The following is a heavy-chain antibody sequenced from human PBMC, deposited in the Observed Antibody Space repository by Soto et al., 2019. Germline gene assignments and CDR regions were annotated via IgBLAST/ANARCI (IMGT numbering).Heavy chain of an antibody. D-gene: IGHD2-8*02. J-gene: IGHJ4*02. V-gene: IGHV3-74*01. CDR2: ISPDGSDV. Sequence: ETLRLSGAASGFPYTNYWMNCVLQTLGTGLMWVSRISPDGSDVGYADSVEGRFTVSRDNAKNTLYLQMHSLRAEDTAMYYCACWGHIVPVAPSDFDRWGQGPLVTVSS. CDR1: GFPYTNYW. CDR3: ACWGHIVPVAPSDFDR.